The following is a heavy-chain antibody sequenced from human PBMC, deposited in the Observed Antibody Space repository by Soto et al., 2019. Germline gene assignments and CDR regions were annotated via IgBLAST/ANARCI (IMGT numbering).Heavy chain of an antibody. V-gene: IGHV3-11*01. D-gene: IGHD6-19*01. CDR2: ISSSGSTI. CDR1: GFTFSDYY. CDR3: ARAGYSSGWSSPTRGYYYYYYYMDV. J-gene: IGHJ6*03. Sequence: GGSLRLSCAASGFTFSDYYMSWIRQAPGKGLEWVSYISSSGSTIYYADSVKGRFTISRDNAKNSLYLQMNSLRAEDTAVYYCARAGYSSGWSSPTRGYYYYYYYMDVWGKGTTVTVSS.